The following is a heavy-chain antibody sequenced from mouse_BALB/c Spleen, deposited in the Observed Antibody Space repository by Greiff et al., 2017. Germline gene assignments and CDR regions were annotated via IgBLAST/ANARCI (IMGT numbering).Heavy chain of an antibody. CDR3: ASVGPAMDY. CDR1: GYSITSCYY. J-gene: IGHJ4*01. V-gene: IGHV3-6*01. Sequence: EVKLVESGPGLVKPSQSLSLTCSVTGYSITSCYYWNWIRQFPGNKLEWMGYISYDGSTNYNPSLKNRISITRDTSKNLLFLKLNSVTTEDTATDNCASVGPAMDYWGQGTSVTVSS. CDR2: ISYDGST.